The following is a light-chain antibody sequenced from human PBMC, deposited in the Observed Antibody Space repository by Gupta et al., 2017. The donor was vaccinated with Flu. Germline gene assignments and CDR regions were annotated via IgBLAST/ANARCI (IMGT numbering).Light chain of an antibody. Sequence: QSTLTQPPSVSVSPGQSVTISCTGTSSAVGRYNLVSWSQQSPVTVPKLMINEVTNRPSGVPDRFSGSKSGNTASLTISGLQAEDEADYYCTSYTSSSTYVFGTGTKVTVL. CDR2: EVT. CDR3: TSYTSSSTYV. V-gene: IGLV2-18*02. J-gene: IGLJ1*01. CDR1: SSAVGRYNL.